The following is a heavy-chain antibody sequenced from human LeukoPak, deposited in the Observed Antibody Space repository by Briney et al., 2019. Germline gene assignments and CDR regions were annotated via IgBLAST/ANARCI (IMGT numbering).Heavy chain of an antibody. CDR2: IYYSGST. Sequence: SETLSLTCTVSGGSISSYYWSWIRQPPGKGLEWIGYIYYSGSTNYNPSLKSRVTISVDTSKNQFSLKLSSVTAADTAVYYCARALNHYYYGMDVWGQGTTVTVSS. V-gene: IGHV4-59*12. J-gene: IGHJ6*02. CDR1: GGSISSYY. D-gene: IGHD3-9*01. CDR3: ARALNHYYYGMDV.